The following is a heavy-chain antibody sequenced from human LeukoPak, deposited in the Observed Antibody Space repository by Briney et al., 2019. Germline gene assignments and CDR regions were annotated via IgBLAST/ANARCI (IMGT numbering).Heavy chain of an antibody. J-gene: IGHJ4*02. CDR2: INTNTGNP. CDR3: AREKVVSNFDY. Sequence: AASVKVSCKASGYTFTSYAIHWVRQAPGQGLEWMGWINTNTGNPTYAQGFTGRFVFSLDTSVSTAYLQISSLKAADTAVYYCAREKVVSNFDYWGQGTLVTVSS. CDR1: GYTFTSYA. D-gene: IGHD6-6*01. V-gene: IGHV7-4-1*02.